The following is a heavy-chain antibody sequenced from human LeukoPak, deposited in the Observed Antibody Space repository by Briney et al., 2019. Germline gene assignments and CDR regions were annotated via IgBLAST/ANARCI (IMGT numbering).Heavy chain of an antibody. J-gene: IGHJ6*02. CDR3: AKDLAARVLPMDV. CDR2: ISGSGAST. D-gene: IGHD6-6*01. V-gene: IGHV3-23*01. CDR1: GFSFSSYA. Sequence: GGSLRLSCAASGFSFSSYAMSWVRQAPGTGLEWVSAISGSGASTYYADSVKGRFTISRDTSKNMLYLQMNSPRAEDTAVYYCAKDLAARVLPMDVWGQGTTVTVSS.